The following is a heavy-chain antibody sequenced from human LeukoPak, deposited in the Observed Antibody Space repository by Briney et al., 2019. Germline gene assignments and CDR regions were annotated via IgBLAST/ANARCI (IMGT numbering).Heavy chain of an antibody. CDR3: ARLAPYCSSTSCYFPHFDY. J-gene: IGHJ4*02. CDR1: GGTFSSSA. CDR2: IIPILGIA. D-gene: IGHD2-2*01. Sequence: SVKVSCKASGGTFSSSAISWERQAPGQGLEWMGRIIPILGIANYAQKFQGRVTITADTSTSTAYMELSSLRSEDTAVYYCARLAPYCSSTSCYFPHFDYWGQGTLVTVSS. V-gene: IGHV1-69*04.